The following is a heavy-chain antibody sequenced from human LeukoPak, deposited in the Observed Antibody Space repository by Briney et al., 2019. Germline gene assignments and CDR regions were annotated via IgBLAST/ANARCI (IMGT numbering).Heavy chain of an antibody. J-gene: IGHJ5*02. D-gene: IGHD3-22*01. CDR3: ATDGDYYDSSGYS. CDR2: FDPEDGET. Sequence: VSVKVSCKVSGYTLTELSMHWVRQAPGKGLEWMGGFDPEDGETIYAQKFQGRVTMTEDTSTDTAYMELSSLRSEDTAVYYCATDGDYYDSSGYSWGQGTLVTVSS. V-gene: IGHV1-24*01. CDR1: GYTLTELS.